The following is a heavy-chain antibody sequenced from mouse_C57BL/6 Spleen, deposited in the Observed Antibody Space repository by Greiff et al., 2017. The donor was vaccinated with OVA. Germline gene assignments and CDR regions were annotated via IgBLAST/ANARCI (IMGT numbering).Heavy chain of an antibody. CDR1: GYTFTSYW. J-gene: IGHJ4*01. CDR2: INPSNGGT. D-gene: IGHD1-1*01. V-gene: IGHV1-53*01. Sequence: QVQLQQSGTELVKPGASVKLSCKASGYTFTSYWMHWVKQRPGQGLEWIGNINPSNGGTNYNEKFKSKATLTVDKSSSTAYMQLSSLTSEDSAVYYCARWGFYGSSPYAMDYWGQGTSVTVSS. CDR3: ARWGFYGSSPYAMDY.